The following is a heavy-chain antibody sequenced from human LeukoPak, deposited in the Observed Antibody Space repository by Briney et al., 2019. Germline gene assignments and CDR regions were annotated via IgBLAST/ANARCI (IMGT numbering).Heavy chain of an antibody. CDR2: IWYDGSNK. J-gene: IGHJ4*02. CDR1: GFTFSSYG. V-gene: IGHV3-33*01. D-gene: IGHD1-14*01. CDR3: ARAWTTREPFDY. Sequence: PGGSLRLSCAASGFTFSSYGMHWVRQAPGKGLEWVAVIWYDGSNKYYADSVKGRFTISRDNSKNTLYLQMNSLRAEDTAVYYCARAWTTREPFDYWGQGTLVTVSS.